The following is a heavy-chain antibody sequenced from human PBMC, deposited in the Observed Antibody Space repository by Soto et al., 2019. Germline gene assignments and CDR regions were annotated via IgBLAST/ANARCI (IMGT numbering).Heavy chain of an antibody. Sequence: ASVKVACKGSGYSFSDNQIHWLRRAPGQGLEWMGRINPKSDDTNYAQKFQGRVTMTRDTSIDTAYLELTGLTSDDTAIYYCARKHSLDYIRWGLDPWGQGTLVTVSS. D-gene: IGHD4-4*01. J-gene: IGHJ5*02. CDR3: ARKHSLDYIRWGLDP. CDR1: GYSFSDNQ. CDR2: INPKSDDT. V-gene: IGHV1-2*02.